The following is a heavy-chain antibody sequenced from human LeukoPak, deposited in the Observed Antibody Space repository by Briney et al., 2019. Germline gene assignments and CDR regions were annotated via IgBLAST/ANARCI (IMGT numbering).Heavy chain of an antibody. CDR3: ARGSSGWYPVLGMDV. D-gene: IGHD6-19*01. CDR1: GFTFSSYA. Sequence: QPGGSLRLSCAASGFTFSSYAMHWVRQAPGKGLEWVAVISYDGSNKYYADSVKGRFTISRDNSKNTLYLQMNSLRAEDTAVYYCARGSSGWYPVLGMDVWGQGATVTVSS. CDR2: ISYDGSNK. V-gene: IGHV3-30-3*01. J-gene: IGHJ6*02.